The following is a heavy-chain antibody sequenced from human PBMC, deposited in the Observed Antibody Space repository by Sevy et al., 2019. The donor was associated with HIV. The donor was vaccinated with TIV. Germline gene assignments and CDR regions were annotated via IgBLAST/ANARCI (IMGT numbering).Heavy chain of an antibody. D-gene: IGHD3-22*01. Sequence: ASVKVSCKASGGTFSSYAISWVRQAPGQGLEWMGGIIPIFGTANYAQKFQGRVTITADESTSTAYMELSSLRSEDTAVYYCARAASPYYYDSSRYSPLYYYYGMDVWGQGTTVTVSS. V-gene: IGHV1-69*13. CDR3: ARAASPYYYDSSRYSPLYYYYGMDV. CDR1: GGTFSSYA. CDR2: IIPIFGTA. J-gene: IGHJ6*02.